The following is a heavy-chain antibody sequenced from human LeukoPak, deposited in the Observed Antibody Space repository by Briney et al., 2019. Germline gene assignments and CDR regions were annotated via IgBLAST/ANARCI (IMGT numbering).Heavy chain of an antibody. V-gene: IGHV1-18*01. CDR3: ARRILAGYCSSSSNCPPSI. Sequence: ASVKVSCKASGYTFTINGISWVRQAPGQGLEWMGWISAYKGNTLYAQKFQGRVTMTTDTSTSTAYMAVRSLRADDTAVYYCARRILAGYCSSSSNCPPSIWGQGTMVTVSS. CDR2: ISAYKGNT. D-gene: IGHD2-2*01. CDR1: GYTFTING. J-gene: IGHJ3*02.